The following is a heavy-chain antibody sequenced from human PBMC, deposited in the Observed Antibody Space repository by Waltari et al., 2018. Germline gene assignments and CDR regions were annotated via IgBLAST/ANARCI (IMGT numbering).Heavy chain of an antibody. CDR2: INQSGST. Sequence: QVQLQQWGAGLLSPSETLSLTCAVYGGSFSGYYWTWIRQPPGKGLEWIGEINQSGSTNYNPSFKSRVTISIDTPRNQFSLKLSSVTAADTAVYYCARGRGYSVVVRGVDTGFCWFDPWGQGTLVTVSS. CDR3: ARGRGYSVVVRGVDTGFCWFDP. D-gene: IGHD3-10*01. V-gene: IGHV4-34*01. CDR1: GGSFSGYY. J-gene: IGHJ5*02.